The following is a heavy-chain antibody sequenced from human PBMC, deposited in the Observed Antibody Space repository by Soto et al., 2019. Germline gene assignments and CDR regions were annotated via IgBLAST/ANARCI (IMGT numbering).Heavy chain of an antibody. Sequence: EVHLLESGGGLVQPGGSLRLSCAAFGFTFSSYAMSWVRQAPGKGLEWVSAISGTGGTTYYADSVKGRFTISRDNSRNTLHLQMNSLRAEDTAIYYCAKFFVETGGSSGWPWSFHFWGQGTLVTVSS. D-gene: IGHD6-25*01. CDR2: ISGTGGTT. J-gene: IGHJ4*02. CDR3: AKFFVETGGSSGWPWSFHF. CDR1: GFTFSSYA. V-gene: IGHV3-23*01.